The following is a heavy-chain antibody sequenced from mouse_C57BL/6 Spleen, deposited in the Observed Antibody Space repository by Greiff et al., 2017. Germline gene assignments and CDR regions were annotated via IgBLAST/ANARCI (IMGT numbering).Heavy chain of an antibody. Sequence: EVKLMESGGGLVQPKGSLKLSCAASGFSFNTYAMNWVRQAPGKGLEWVTRIRSKSNNYATYYADSVKDRFTISRDDSESMLYLQMNNLKTEDTAMYYCVRQDLLLRHFDYWGQGTTLTVSS. D-gene: IGHD1-1*01. CDR3: VRQDLLLRHFDY. J-gene: IGHJ2*01. V-gene: IGHV10-1*01. CDR2: IRSKSNNYAT. CDR1: GFSFNTYA.